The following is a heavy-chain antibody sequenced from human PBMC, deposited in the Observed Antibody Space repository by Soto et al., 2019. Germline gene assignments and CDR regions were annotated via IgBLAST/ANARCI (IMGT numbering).Heavy chain of an antibody. CDR3: ASAYYYDSSGYYYEGDYYGMDV. Sequence: ASVKVSCKASGYTFTSYGISWVRQAPGQGLEWMGWISAYNGNTNYAQKLQGRVTMTTDTSTSTAYMELRSLRSDDTAVYYCASAYYYDSSGYYYEGDYYGMDVWGQGTTVTVSS. V-gene: IGHV1-18*01. CDR1: GYTFTSYG. J-gene: IGHJ6*02. D-gene: IGHD3-22*01. CDR2: ISAYNGNT.